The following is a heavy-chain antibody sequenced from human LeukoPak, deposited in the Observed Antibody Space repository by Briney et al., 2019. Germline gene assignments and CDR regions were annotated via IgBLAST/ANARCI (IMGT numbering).Heavy chain of an antibody. J-gene: IGHJ4*02. Sequence: GGSLRLSCAASGFSFSDTWMNWVHQAPGKGLEWVGLIKRKTDDGTTDYAAPEKGRFTISRDDSKNTLYLQMNSLKTEDTAVYYCTTQSGAWNFDCWGQGTLVTVSS. D-gene: IGHD1-1*01. V-gene: IGHV3-15*07. CDR3: TTQSGAWNFDC. CDR1: GFSFSDTW. CDR2: IKRKTDDGTT.